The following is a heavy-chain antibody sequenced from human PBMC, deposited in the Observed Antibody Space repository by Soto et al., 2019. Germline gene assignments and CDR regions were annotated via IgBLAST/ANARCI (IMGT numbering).Heavy chain of an antibody. V-gene: IGHV3-11*06. Sequence: GGSLRLSCAASGFGFSDYYMSWIRQAPGKGLEWVSYMGGSSRYTNYADSVKGRFTISRDNAKNSLYLQMNSLRAEDTAVYYCARGGSYYNSSGYYYIFDCWGQGTLVTVSS. J-gene: IGHJ4*02. D-gene: IGHD3-22*01. CDR2: MGGSSRYT. CDR1: GFGFSDYY. CDR3: ARGGSYYNSSGYYYIFDC.